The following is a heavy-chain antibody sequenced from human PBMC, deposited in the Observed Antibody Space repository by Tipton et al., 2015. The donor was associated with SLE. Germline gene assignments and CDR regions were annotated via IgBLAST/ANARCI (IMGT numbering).Heavy chain of an antibody. CDR2: IYHSGST. CDR1: GYSISSDYY. J-gene: IGHJ4*02. V-gene: IGHV4-38-2*02. Sequence: TLSLTCTVSGYSISSDYYWGWIRQPPGKGLEWIGSIYHSGSTHYNPSLKSRVSISVDTSKNQFSLKLSSVTVADTAVYYCARSWSGRREFDYWGPGTLVTVSS. D-gene: IGHD1-26*01. CDR3: ARSWSGRREFDY.